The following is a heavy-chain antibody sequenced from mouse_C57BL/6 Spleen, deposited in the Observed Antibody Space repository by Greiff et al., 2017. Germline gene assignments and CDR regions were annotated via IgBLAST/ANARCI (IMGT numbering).Heavy chain of an antibody. Sequence: EVQLQQSGPELVKPGASVKISCKASGYTFTDYYMNWVKQSHGKSLEWIGDINPNNGGTSYNQKFKGKATLTVDKSSSTAYMELRSLTSEDSAVYYCARPLYDPYYFDYWGQGTTLTVSS. CDR1: GYTFTDYY. CDR2: INPNNGGT. CDR3: ARPLYDPYYFDY. D-gene: IGHD2-3*01. V-gene: IGHV1-26*01. J-gene: IGHJ2*01.